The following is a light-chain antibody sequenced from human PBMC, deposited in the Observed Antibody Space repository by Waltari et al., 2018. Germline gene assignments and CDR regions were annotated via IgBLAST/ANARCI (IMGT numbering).Light chain of an antibody. Sequence: DIQMTQSPSTLSASVGDTVIISCRASQSITTSLAWYQQKPGKAPDVLIYGASNLESGVPSRFSGSGSGTEFTLTISSLQPDDFATYYCQQYHSYPYTFGQGTKLEIK. J-gene: IGKJ2*01. CDR2: GAS. CDR1: QSITTS. CDR3: QQYHSYPYT. V-gene: IGKV1-5*03.